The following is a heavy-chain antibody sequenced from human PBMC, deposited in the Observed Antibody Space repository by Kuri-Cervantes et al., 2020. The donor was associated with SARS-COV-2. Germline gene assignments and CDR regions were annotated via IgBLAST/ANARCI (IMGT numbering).Heavy chain of an antibody. CDR2: VNHRGST. Sequence: SETLSLTCAVSGYSISSFYYWNWIRQSPGKGLEWIGEVNHRGSTNYNPSLKSRVTISVDTSSKQFSLHLGSVTAADTAVYYCARAYGFLRYIYYMDVWGRGTTVTVSS. D-gene: IGHD4-17*01. V-gene: IGHV4-34*01. CDR3: ARAYGFLRYIYYMDV. CDR1: GYSISSFYY. J-gene: IGHJ6*03.